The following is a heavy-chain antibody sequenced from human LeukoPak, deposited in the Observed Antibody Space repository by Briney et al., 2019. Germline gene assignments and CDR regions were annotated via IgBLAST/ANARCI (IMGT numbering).Heavy chain of an antibody. CDR1: GGSISSYY. D-gene: IGHD3-3*01. Sequence: SETLSLTCTVSGGSISSYYWSWIRQPPGKGLEWIGYIYYSGSTNYNPSLKSRVTISVDTSKNQFSLKLSSVTAADTAVYYCASGQIDFYYYYGMDFWGQGTTVTVSS. J-gene: IGHJ6*02. V-gene: IGHV4-59*08. CDR3: ASGQIDFYYYYGMDF. CDR2: IYYSGST.